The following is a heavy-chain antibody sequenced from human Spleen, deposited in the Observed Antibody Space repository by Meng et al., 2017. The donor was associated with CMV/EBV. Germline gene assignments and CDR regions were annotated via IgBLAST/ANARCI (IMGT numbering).Heavy chain of an antibody. CDR1: LSNYG. Sequence: LSNYGISGVRQTPGQGLEWMEWISTNTGDTNDAQKFLGRVTMTTDTSSRTAYKELRSLTSDDTAIYYCSREPSQRDYFDIGGYHSDYWGQGTLVTVSS. CDR2: ISTNTGDT. J-gene: IGHJ4*02. D-gene: IGHD3-22*01. V-gene: IGHV1-18*01. CDR3: SREPSQRDYFDIGGYHSDY.